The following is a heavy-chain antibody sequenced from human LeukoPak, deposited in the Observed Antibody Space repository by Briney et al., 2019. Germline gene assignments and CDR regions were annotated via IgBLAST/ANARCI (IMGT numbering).Heavy chain of an antibody. J-gene: IGHJ3*02. Sequence: PGGSLRLSCAASGFPISSYWMSWVRQVPGKGLESVAYIKHDSSETYYVDTVRGRFIISRDNAKNSLYLQMNSLRVEDTAVYHCARGPTDFDASDIWGHGTLVTVSS. CDR3: ARGPTDFDASDI. V-gene: IGHV3-7*01. CDR1: GFPISSYW. CDR2: IKHDSSET.